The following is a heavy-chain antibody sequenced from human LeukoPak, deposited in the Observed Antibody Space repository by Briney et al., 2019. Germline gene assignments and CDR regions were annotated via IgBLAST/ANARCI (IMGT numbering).Heavy chain of an antibody. Sequence: GGSLRLSCAVSGFTVSSNYMSWVRQAPGKGLEWVSVIYDIGNTYYADSVKGRFTISRDTSKNTVCLQMNSLRAEDTAVYYCARGGMRRPYDCWGQGALVTVSS. J-gene: IGHJ4*02. CDR2: IYDIGNT. V-gene: IGHV3-53*01. CDR1: GFTVSSNY. D-gene: IGHD1-14*01. CDR3: ARGGMRRPYDC.